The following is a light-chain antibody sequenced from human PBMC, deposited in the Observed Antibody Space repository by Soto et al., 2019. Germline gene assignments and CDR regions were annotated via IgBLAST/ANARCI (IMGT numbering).Light chain of an antibody. CDR3: QQSYSTPPWT. V-gene: IGKV1-39*01. CDR2: AAS. Sequence: DIQMTQSPCSLSASAGDRVAITCRASQSISSYLNWYQQKPGKAPKLLIYAASSLQSGVPSRFSGSGSGTDFTLTISSLQPEDFATYYCQQSYSTPPWTFGQGTKVDIK. J-gene: IGKJ1*01. CDR1: QSISSY.